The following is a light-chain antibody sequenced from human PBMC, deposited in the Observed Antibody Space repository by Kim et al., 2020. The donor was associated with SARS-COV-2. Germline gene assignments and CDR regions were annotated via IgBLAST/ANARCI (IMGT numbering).Light chain of an antibody. CDR1: SSDVGSYNR. CDR2: EVS. V-gene: IGLV2-18*02. J-gene: IGLJ3*02. Sequence: GQSVTIYCTGTSSDVGSYNRVSWYQQPPGTAPKLIIYEVSNRPSGVPDRFSGSKSGNTASLTISGLQAEDEADYYCSSQTITSTWVFGGGTKLTVL. CDR3: SSQTITSTWV.